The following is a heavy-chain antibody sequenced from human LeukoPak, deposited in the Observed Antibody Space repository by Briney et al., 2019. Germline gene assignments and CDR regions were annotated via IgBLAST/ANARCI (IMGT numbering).Heavy chain of an antibody. V-gene: IGHV3-23*01. CDR2: ISSGGDSI. D-gene: IGHD3-10*01. CDR3: AKDPYYYGSGSYAYFDY. J-gene: IGHJ4*02. CDR1: GFTFSNYA. Sequence: GGSLRLSCAASGFTFSNYAMSWVRQAPGKGLEWVSAISSGGDSIYYADSVKGRFTISRDNSKNTLYLQMNSLRAEDTAVYYCAKDPYYYGSGSYAYFDYWGQGTLVTVSS.